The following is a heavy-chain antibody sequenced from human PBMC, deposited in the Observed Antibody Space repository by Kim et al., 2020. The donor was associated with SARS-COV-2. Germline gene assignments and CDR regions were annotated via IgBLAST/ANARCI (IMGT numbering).Heavy chain of an antibody. CDR3: ARLGVVVAETDY. D-gene: IGHD6-19*01. V-gene: IGHV4-39*01. CDR1: GGSISSGNHY. J-gene: IGHJ4*02. CDR2: IYYSGSTST. Sequence: SETLSLTCTVSGGSISSGNHYWGWIRQPPGKGLEWIGNIYYSGSTSTYYNPSLKSRVTISVDTSKNQFSLKLSSVTAADTAVFYCARLGVVVAETDYWGQGTLVTVSS.